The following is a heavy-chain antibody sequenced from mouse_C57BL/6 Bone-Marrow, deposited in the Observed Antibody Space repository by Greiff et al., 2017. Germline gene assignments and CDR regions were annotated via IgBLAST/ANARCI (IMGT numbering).Heavy chain of an antibody. CDR3: ARRYYYGSLGYFDV. CDR1: GFTFSDYG. CDR2: ISSGSSTI. V-gene: IGHV5-17*01. J-gene: IGHJ1*03. D-gene: IGHD1-1*01. Sequence: EVKLMESGGGLVKPGGSLKLSCAASGFTFSDYGMHWVRQAPEKGLAWVAYISSGSSTIYYADTVKGRFTISRDNAKNTLFLQMTSLRSEDTAMYYCARRYYYGSLGYFDVWGTGTTVTVSS.